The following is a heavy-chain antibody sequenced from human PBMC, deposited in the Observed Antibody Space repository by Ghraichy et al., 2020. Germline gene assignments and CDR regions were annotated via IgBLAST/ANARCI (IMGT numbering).Heavy chain of an antibody. V-gene: IGHV1-69*13. D-gene: IGHD1-26*01. CDR1: GGTFSSFA. J-gene: IGHJ6*02. CDR2: IIPIFGTA. Sequence: SVKGSCKASGGTFSSFAISWVRQAPGQGLEWMGGIIPIFGTANYAQKFQGRVTITADESTSTAYMELSRLRSEDTAVYYCATQGGYYYGMDVWGQGTTVTGSS. CDR3: ATQGGYYYGMDV.